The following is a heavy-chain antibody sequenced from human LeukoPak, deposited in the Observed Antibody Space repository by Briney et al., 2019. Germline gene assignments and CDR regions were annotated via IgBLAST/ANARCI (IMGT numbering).Heavy chain of an antibody. CDR3: ARDRGTWNDDGFDY. Sequence: MTSETLSLTCTVSGGSISSYYWSWIRQPAGKGLEWIGRIYISGSTNYNPSLKSRVTMSVDTSKNQFSPKLSSVTAADTAVYYCARDRGTWNDDGFDYWGQGTLVTVSS. CDR2: IYISGST. D-gene: IGHD1-1*01. J-gene: IGHJ4*02. V-gene: IGHV4-4*07. CDR1: GGSISSYY.